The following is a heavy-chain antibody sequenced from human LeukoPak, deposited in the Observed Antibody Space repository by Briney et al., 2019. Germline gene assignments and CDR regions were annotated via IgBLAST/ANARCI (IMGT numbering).Heavy chain of an antibody. J-gene: IGHJ3*02. CDR2: ISSRSFTI. Sequence: GGSLRLSCAASGFTFSAYSMNWVRQAPGKGLDWVSYISSRSFTIYYADSVKGRFTISRDNAKNSLYLEMNSLRDEDTAVYYCARSVIAVAGYDVFDIWGQGTVVTVSS. CDR3: ARSVIAVAGYDVFDI. CDR1: GFTFSAYS. V-gene: IGHV3-48*02. D-gene: IGHD6-19*01.